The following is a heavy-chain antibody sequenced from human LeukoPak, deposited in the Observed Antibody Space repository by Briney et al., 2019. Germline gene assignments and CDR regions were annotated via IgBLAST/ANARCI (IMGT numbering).Heavy chain of an antibody. CDR2: IYYSGST. J-gene: IGHJ4*02. V-gene: IGHV4-59*12. D-gene: IGHD6-13*01. CDR3: ASLKGSSWSLRPDAFFDY. Sequence: PSETLSLTCTVSGGSISSYYWSWIRQPPGKGLEWIGYIYYSGSTNYNPSLKSRVTISVDTSKNQFSLKLSSVTAADTAVYYCASLKGSSWSLRPDAFFDYWGQGTLVTVSS. CDR1: GGSISSYY.